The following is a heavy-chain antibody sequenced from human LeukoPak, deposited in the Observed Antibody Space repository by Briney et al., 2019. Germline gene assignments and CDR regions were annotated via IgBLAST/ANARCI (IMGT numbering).Heavy chain of an antibody. V-gene: IGHV1-2*02. CDR2: INPNSGGT. Sequence: GASVKVSCKASGYTFTGYYMHWVRQAPGHELEWMGWINPNSGGTNYAQKFQGRVTMTRDTSISTAYMVLSRLRSDDTAVYYCARGGDVVVVPAANFPEFDYWGQGTLVTVSS. CDR3: ARGGDVVVVPAANFPEFDY. D-gene: IGHD2-2*01. CDR1: GYTFTGYY. J-gene: IGHJ4*02.